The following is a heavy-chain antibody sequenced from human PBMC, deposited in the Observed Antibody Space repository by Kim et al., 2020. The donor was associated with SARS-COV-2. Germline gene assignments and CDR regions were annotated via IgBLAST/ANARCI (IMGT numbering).Heavy chain of an antibody. V-gene: IGHV4-34*01. J-gene: IGHJ6*02. CDR1: GGSFSGYY. CDR3: ARGGMGSSWYRNYYYYYGMDV. D-gene: IGHD6-13*01. Sequence: SETLSLTCAVYGGSFSGYYWSWIRQPPRKGLEWIGEINHSGSTNYNPSLKSRVTISVDTSKNQFSLKLSSVTAADTAVYYCARGGMGSSWYRNYYYYYGMDVWGQGTTVTVSS. CDR2: INHSGST.